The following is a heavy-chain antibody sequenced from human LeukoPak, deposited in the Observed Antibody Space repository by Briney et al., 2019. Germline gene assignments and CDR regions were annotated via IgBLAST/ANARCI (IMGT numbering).Heavy chain of an antibody. J-gene: IGHJ6*03. CDR2: IYYSGST. CDR3: ARGASDTYYDFWSGYYNGYYYYYMDV. Sequence: SDTLSLTCTVSGGSISSHYWSWIRQPPGKGLEWIGYIYYSGSTNYNPSLKSRVTISVDTSKNQFSLKLSSVTAADTAVYYCARGASDTYYDFWSGYYNGYYYYYMDVWGKGTTVTVSS. D-gene: IGHD3-3*01. V-gene: IGHV4-59*11. CDR1: GGSISSHY.